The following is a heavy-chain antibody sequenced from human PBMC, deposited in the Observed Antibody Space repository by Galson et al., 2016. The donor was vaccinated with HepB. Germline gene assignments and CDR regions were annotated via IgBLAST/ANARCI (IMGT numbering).Heavy chain of an antibody. V-gene: IGHV3-33*01. CDR1: GLTFSEFG. D-gene: IGHD1-14*01. J-gene: IGHJ6*02. Sequence: LRLSCAASGLTFSEFGMHWVRQAPGKGLERVAVIWYDGSQKYYDDSVKGRFTVSRDNSRKAVYLQMNSLRPEDTAVYYCARGHYRGHYYYGTDVWGQGTRVIVSS. CDR3: ARGHYRGHYYYGTDV. CDR2: IWYDGSQK.